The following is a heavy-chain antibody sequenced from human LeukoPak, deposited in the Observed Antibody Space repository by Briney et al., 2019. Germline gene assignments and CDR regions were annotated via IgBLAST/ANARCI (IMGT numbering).Heavy chain of an antibody. CDR3: AKDRTYYDILTGYLALDAFDI. D-gene: IGHD3-9*01. CDR2: ISGSGGST. V-gene: IGHV3-23*01. CDR1: GFTFSSYA. Sequence: PGGSLRLSCAASGFTFSSYAMSWVRQAPGKGLKWVSAISGSGGSTYYADSVKGRFTISRDNSKNTLYLQMNSLRAEDTAVYYCAKDRTYYDILTGYLALDAFDIWGQGTMVTVSS. J-gene: IGHJ3*02.